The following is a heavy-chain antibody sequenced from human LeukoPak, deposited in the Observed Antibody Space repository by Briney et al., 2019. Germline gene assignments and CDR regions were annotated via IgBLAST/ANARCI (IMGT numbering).Heavy chain of an antibody. J-gene: IGHJ4*02. CDR1: GYTFTGYY. V-gene: IGHV1-2*02. CDR3: ARGYYDILTGRPKAFDY. D-gene: IGHD3-9*01. Sequence: GASVKVSCKASGYTFTGYYMHWVRQAPGQGHEWMGWINPNSGGTNYAQKFQGRVTMTRDTSISTAYMELSRLRSDDTAVYYCARGYYDILTGRPKAFDYWGQGTLITVS. CDR2: INPNSGGT.